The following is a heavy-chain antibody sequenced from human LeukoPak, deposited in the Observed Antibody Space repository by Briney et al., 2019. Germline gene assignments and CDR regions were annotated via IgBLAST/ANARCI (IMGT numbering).Heavy chain of an antibody. Sequence: GGSLRLSCAASGFTFSSYAMHWVRQARGKGLEWVTVISYDGSNKYYADSVKGRFTISRDNSKITLYLQMNSLRAEDTAVYYCARETDPYHFDYWGQGTLVTVSS. CDR1: GFTFSSYA. CDR3: ARETDPYHFDY. V-gene: IGHV3-30-3*01. J-gene: IGHJ4*02. CDR2: ISYDGSNK. D-gene: IGHD2-2*02.